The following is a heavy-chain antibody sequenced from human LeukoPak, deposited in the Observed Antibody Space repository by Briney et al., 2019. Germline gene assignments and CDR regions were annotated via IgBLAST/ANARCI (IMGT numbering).Heavy chain of an antibody. V-gene: IGHV3-64*01. D-gene: IGHD3-22*01. J-gene: IGHJ4*02. Sequence: GGSLRLSCAASGFTFSSYAMHWVRQAPGKGLEYVSAISSNGGSTYYANSVKGRFTISRDNSKNTLYLQMGSLRAEDMAVYYCAKGYYDSSGLNYFDYWGQGTLVTVSS. CDR3: AKGYYDSSGLNYFDY. CDR2: ISSNGGST. CDR1: GFTFSSYA.